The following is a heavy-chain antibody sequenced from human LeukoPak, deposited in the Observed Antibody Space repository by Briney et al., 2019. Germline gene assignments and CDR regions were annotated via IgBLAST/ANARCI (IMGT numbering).Heavy chain of an antibody. J-gene: IGHJ4*02. D-gene: IGHD3-10*01. CDR3: ARRYYYGSGSFFFDY. CDR2: IYYSGST. Sequence: KSSATLSLTCPVSGGSISSYYWSWIRQPPGKGLEWIGYIYYSGSTNYNPSLKSRVTISVDTSKNQFSLKLSSVTAADTAVYYCARRYYYGSGSFFFDYWGQGTLVTVSS. V-gene: IGHV4-59*01. CDR1: GGSISSYY.